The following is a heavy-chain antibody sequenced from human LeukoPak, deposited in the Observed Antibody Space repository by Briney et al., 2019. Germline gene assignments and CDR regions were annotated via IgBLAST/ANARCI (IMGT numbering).Heavy chain of an antibody. CDR1: GGSISSGSYY. V-gene: IGHV4-61*02. D-gene: IGHD6-13*01. CDR2: IYTSGST. J-gene: IGHJ4*02. Sequence: SQTLSLTCTVSGGSISSGSYYWSWIRQPAGKGLEWIGRIYTSGSTNYNPSLKSRVTISVDTSKNQFSLKLSSVTAADTAVYYCARDHYGGAAAAGTWEDYFDYWGQGTLVTVSS. CDR3: ARDHYGGAAAAGTWEDYFDY.